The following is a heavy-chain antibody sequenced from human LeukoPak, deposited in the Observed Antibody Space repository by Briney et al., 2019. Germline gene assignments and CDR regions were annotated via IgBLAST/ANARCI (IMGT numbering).Heavy chain of an antibody. CDR2: ISWNSGSI. J-gene: IGHJ4*02. Sequence: PGGSLRLSCAASGFTFDDYAMHWVRQAPGKGLEWVSGISWNSGSIGYADSVKGRFTISRDNAKNSLYLQMNSLRAEDTALYYCAKDPRMGDYWGQGTLVTVSS. V-gene: IGHV3-9*01. CDR3: AKDPRMGDY. CDR1: GFTFDDYA.